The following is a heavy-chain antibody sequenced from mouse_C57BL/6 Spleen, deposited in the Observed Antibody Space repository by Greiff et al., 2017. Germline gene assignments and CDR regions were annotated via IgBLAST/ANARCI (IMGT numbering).Heavy chain of an antibody. J-gene: IGHJ4*01. V-gene: IGHV5-17*01. D-gene: IGHD3-2*01. Sequence: EVKVVESGGGLVKPGGSLKLSCAASGFTFSDYGMHWVRQAPEKGLEWVAYISSGSSTLYYADTVKGRFTISRDNAKNTLFLQMTSLRSEDTAMYYCASRQLGYYAMDYWGQGTSVTVSS. CDR1: GFTFSDYG. CDR2: ISSGSSTL. CDR3: ASRQLGYYAMDY.